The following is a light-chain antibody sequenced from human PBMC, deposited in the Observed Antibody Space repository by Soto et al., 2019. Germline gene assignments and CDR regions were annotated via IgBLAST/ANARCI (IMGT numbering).Light chain of an antibody. CDR1: SSDVVGYNY. CDR3: SSYTTSNTRQIV. J-gene: IGLJ1*01. V-gene: IGLV2-14*03. CDR2: DVS. Sequence: QPALTQPASVSGSPGQSITISCTGTSSDVVGYNYVSWYQHHPGKAPKLLIYDVSNRPSGISNRFSGSKSDNTASLTISGLQPEDEADYYCSSYTTSNTRQIVFGTGTKATV.